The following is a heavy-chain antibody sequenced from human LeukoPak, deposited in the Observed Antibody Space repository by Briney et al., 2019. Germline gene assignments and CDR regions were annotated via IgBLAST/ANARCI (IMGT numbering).Heavy chain of an antibody. CDR2: ISSNSRYI. Sequence: GSLRLSCAASGFTFSSYSMNWVRQAPGKGLEWVSSISSNSRYIYYADSMRGRFTISRDNAKNSLYLQMNSLKPEDTAVYYCARDAEAAAFDSWGQGTLVTVSS. D-gene: IGHD6-13*01. CDR1: GFTFSSYS. V-gene: IGHV3-21*06. J-gene: IGHJ4*02. CDR3: ARDAEAAAFDS.